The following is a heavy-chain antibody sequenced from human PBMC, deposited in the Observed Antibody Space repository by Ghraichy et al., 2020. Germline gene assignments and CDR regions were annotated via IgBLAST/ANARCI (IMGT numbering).Heavy chain of an antibody. J-gene: IGHJ4*02. CDR2: INHSGST. D-gene: IGHD6-13*01. Sequence: SETLSLTCAVYGGSFSGYYWSWIRQPPGKGLEWIGEINHSGSTNYNPSLKSRVTISVDTSKNQFSLKLSSVTAADTAVYYCARGLKRLRSRFHLPLLLDYFDYWGQGTLVTVSS. CDR1: GGSFSGYY. CDR3: ARGLKRLRSRFHLPLLLDYFDY. V-gene: IGHV4-34*01.